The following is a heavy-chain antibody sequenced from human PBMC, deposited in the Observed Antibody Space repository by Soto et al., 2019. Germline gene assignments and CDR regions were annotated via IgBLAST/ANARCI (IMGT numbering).Heavy chain of an antibody. Sequence: PGGSLRLSCAASGFTFSGSAMHWVRQASGKGLEWVGRIRSKANSYATAYAASVKGRFTISRDDSKNTAYLQMNSLKTEDTAVYYCTRHTDDIVVVVAAGDDAFDIWGQGTMVTVSS. D-gene: IGHD2-15*01. CDR1: GFTFSGSA. CDR2: IRSKANSYAT. CDR3: TRHTDDIVVVVAAGDDAFDI. J-gene: IGHJ3*02. V-gene: IGHV3-73*01.